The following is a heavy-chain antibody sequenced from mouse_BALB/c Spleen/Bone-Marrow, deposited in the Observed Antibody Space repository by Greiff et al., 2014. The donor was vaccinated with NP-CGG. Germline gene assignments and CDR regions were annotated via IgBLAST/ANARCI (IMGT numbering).Heavy chain of an antibody. CDR2: IDPSDSET. V-gene: IGHV1-69*02. CDR1: GYTFTSYW. J-gene: IGHJ1*01. CDR3: ARSHCYYPYWYFDF. Sequence: QVQLQQSGAELVKPGAPVKLSCKASGYTFTSYWMNWVKQRPGRGLEWIGRIDPSDSETHYNQKFKDKATLTVDKSSSTAYIQLSSLTSEDSAVYYCARSHCYYPYWYFDFWGAGTTVTVSS. D-gene: IGHD2-3*01.